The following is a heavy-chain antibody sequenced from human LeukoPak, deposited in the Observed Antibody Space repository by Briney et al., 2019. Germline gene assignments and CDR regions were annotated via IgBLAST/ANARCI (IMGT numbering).Heavy chain of an antibody. CDR2: MSYSGST. CDR3: ARQIYYDRSGYFYFN. V-gene: IGHV4-39*01. CDR1: GGSISSSGYY. Sequence: SETLSLTCTVSGGSISSSGYYWGWIRQPPGKGLECIGIMSYSGSTYYNPSLKSRVTMSVDTSKNHFYLKLSSVTAADTAVYYCARQIYYDRSGYFYFNWGQGTLVTVSS. D-gene: IGHD3-22*01. J-gene: IGHJ4*02.